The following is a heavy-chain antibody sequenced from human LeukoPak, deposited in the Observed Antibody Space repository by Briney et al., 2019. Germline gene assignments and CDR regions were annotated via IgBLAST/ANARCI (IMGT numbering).Heavy chain of an antibody. J-gene: IGHJ5*02. Sequence: PGGSLRLSCAASGFTVSSNYMSWVRQAPGKGLEWVSVIYSGGSTYYADSVKGRFTISRDNSKNTLYLQMNSLRAEDTAVYYCARTLSSWPTSPGWFDPWGQGTLVTVSS. CDR1: GFTVSSNY. V-gene: IGHV3-66*01. CDR3: ARTLSSWPTSPGWFDP. D-gene: IGHD6-13*01. CDR2: IYSGGST.